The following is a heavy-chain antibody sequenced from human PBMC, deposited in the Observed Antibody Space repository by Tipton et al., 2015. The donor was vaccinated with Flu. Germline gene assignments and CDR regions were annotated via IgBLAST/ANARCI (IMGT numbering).Heavy chain of an antibody. V-gene: IGHV4-39*01. D-gene: IGHD3-10*02. J-gene: IGHJ4*02. CDR1: SGSIRSTNYF. CDR3: ARLSYYDVDLKNFYFDY. CDR2: IYPSGTT. Sequence: TLSLTCTVSSGSIRSTNYFCAWIRQPPGKRLELIGSIYPSGTTYYNPSLKSRVTISVDTSKSQFSLKLRPVTAADTAVYYCARLSYYDVDLKNFYFDYWGQGALVTVSS.